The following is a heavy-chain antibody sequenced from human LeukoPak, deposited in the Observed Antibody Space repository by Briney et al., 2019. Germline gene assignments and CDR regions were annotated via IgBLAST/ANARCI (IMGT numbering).Heavy chain of an antibody. CDR1: GGSFSGYY. CDR2: INHSGST. Sequence: SSETLSLTCTVYGGSFSGYYWSWIRQPPGKGLEWIGEINHSGSTNYNPSLKSRVTISVDTSKNQFSLKLSSVTAADTAVYYCARRGLIAAAVDYWGQGTLVTVSS. V-gene: IGHV4-34*01. J-gene: IGHJ4*02. CDR3: ARRGLIAAAVDY. D-gene: IGHD6-13*01.